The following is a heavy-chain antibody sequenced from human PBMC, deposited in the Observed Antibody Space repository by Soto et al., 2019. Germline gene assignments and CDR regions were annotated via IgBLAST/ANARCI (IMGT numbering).Heavy chain of an antibody. V-gene: IGHV3-33*01. CDR2: IWYDGSNK. Sequence: PGWSLRLSCAASGFTFSSYGMHWVRQAPGKGLEWVAVIWYDGSNKYYADSVKGRFTISRDNSKNTLYLQMNSLRAEDTAVYYCARELFGDSYYYGMAVWGQGTTVTVSS. J-gene: IGHJ6*02. CDR1: GFTFSSYG. CDR3: ARELFGDSYYYGMAV. D-gene: IGHD3-10*01.